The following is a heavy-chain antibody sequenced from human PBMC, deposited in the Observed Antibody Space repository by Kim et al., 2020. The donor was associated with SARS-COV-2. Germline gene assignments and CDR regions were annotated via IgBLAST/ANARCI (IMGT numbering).Heavy chain of an antibody. D-gene: IGHD6-13*01. CDR3: AKDAGDSSSWYEG. V-gene: IGHV3-9*01. Sequence: GGSLRLSCAASGFTFDDYAMHWVRQAPGKGLEWVSGISWNSGSIGYADSVKGRFTISRDNAKNSLYLQMNSRRAEDTALYYCAKDAGDSSSWYEGWGQGTLVTVSS. CDR2: ISWNSGSI. CDR1: GFTFDDYA. J-gene: IGHJ4*02.